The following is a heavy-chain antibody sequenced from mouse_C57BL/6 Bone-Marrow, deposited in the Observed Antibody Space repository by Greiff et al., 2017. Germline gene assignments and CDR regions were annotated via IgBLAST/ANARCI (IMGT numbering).Heavy chain of an antibody. J-gene: IGHJ1*03. D-gene: IGHD1-1*01. Sequence: VQLQQSGPELVKPGASVKLSCKASGYTFTSYDINWVKQRPGKGLEWIGWIYPRDGSTKYNEKFKGKATLTVDTSSSTAYMELHSLTSEDSAVYFCARDYGSSYWYFDVCGTGTTVTVSS. CDR2: IYPRDGST. V-gene: IGHV1-85*01. CDR1: GYTFTSYD. CDR3: ARDYGSSYWYFDV.